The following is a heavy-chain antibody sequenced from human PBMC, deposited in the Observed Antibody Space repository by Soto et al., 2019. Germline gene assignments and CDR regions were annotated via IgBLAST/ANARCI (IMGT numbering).Heavy chain of an antibody. V-gene: IGHV3-48*02. CDR1: GFTFSVYS. D-gene: IGHD6-19*01. CDR2: ITSDTKTI. Sequence: EVQLVESGGDLVQRGGSLRLSCVASGFTFSVYSMNWVRQAPGKGLEWFSYITSDTKTIKYADSVKGRFTISRDNAKNSGYLQMNSLRDEETAVYYCARSVEGHFDYWGQGTVVTASS. J-gene: IGHJ4*02. CDR3: ARSVEGHFDY.